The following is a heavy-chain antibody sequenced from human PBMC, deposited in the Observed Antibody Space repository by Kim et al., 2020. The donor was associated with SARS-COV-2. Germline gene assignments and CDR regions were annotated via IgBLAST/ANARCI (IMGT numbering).Heavy chain of an antibody. CDR3: ARDPPITFGGVIVRGAFDI. D-gene: IGHD3-16*02. J-gene: IGHJ3*02. V-gene: IGHV4-4*02. Sequence: SRITIAVDKSKNQFSLKLSSVTAADTAVYYCARDPPITFGGVIVRGAFDIWGQGTMVTVSS.